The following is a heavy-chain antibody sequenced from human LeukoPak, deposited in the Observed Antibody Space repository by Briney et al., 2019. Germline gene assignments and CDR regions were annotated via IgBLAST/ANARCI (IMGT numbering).Heavy chain of an antibody. V-gene: IGHV1-2*02. CDR3: ARVDEDIVVVPAAPFDP. CDR1: GYTFTGYY. J-gene: IGHJ5*02. CDR2: INPNSGGT. Sequence: ASVKVSCKASGYTFTGYYMHWVRQAPGQGLEWMGWINPNSGGTNYAQKFQGRVTMTRDTSISTAYMELSRLRSDDTAVYYCARVDEDIVVVPAAPFDPWGQGTLVTVSS. D-gene: IGHD2-2*01.